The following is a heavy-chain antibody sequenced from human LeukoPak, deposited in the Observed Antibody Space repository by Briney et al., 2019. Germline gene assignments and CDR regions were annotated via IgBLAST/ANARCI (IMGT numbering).Heavy chain of an antibody. V-gene: IGHV4-34*01. CDR3: AGTITVAGMSFPYFDS. Sequence: SETLSLTCAVYGGSFSGYYWSWIRQPPAKGLEWIGEINHSGSTNYNPSLKSRVTISVDTSKNQFSLKVTSVTAADTSVYYCAGTITVAGMSFPYFDSWGQGALVTVSS. J-gene: IGHJ4*02. CDR2: INHSGST. CDR1: GGSFSGYY. D-gene: IGHD6-19*01.